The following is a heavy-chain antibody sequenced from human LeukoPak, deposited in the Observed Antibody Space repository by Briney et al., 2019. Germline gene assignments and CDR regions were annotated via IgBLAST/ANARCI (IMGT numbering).Heavy chain of an antibody. CDR1: GFTFSSYW. D-gene: IGHD3-10*01. CDR3: ARDQGDYYGSGSYYNGPDY. CDR2: INSDGSST. V-gene: IGHV3-74*01. Sequence: GGSLRLSCAASGFTFSSYWMHWVRQAPGKGLVWVSRINSDGSSTSYADSVKGRFTISRDNSKNTLYLQMNSLRAEDTAVYYCARDQGDYYGSGSYYNGPDYWGQGTLVTVSS. J-gene: IGHJ4*02.